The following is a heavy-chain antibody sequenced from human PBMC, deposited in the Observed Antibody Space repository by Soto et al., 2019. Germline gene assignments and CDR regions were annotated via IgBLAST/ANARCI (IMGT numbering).Heavy chain of an antibody. CDR3: ASGGTVLRFLEWLFHDAFDI. CDR1: GGSISSSSYY. CDR2: IYYSGST. D-gene: IGHD3-3*01. J-gene: IGHJ3*02. Sequence: QLQLQESGPGLVKPSETLSLTCTVSGGSISSSSYYWGWIRQPPGKGLEWIGSIYYSGSTYYNPSLKSRVTISVDTSKNQFSLKLSSVTAADTAVYYCASGGTVLRFLEWLFHDAFDIWGQGTMVTVSS. V-gene: IGHV4-39*01.